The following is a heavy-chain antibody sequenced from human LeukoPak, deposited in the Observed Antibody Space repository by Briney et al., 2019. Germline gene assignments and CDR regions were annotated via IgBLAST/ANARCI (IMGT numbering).Heavy chain of an antibody. CDR2: IYYSGST. CDR3: ARGRELGELGYYYYMDV. V-gene: IGHV4-30-4*08. D-gene: IGHD7-27*01. CDR1: GGSISSGDYY. Sequence: PSQTLSLTCTVSGGSISSGDYYWSWIRQPPGKGLEWIGYIYYSGSTYYNPSLKSRVTISVDTSKNQFSLKLSSVTAADTAVYYCARGRELGELGYYYYMDVWGKGTTVTVSS. J-gene: IGHJ6*03.